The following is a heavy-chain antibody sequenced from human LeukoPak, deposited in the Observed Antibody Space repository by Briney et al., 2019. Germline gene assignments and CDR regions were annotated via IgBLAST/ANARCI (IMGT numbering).Heavy chain of an antibody. CDR2: ISYDGSNK. J-gene: IGHJ4*02. CDR1: GFTFSSYA. CDR3: AKDKFGGGIKTGTFDY. D-gene: IGHD3-16*01. V-gene: IGHV3-30*18. Sequence: PGGPLRLSCVASGFTFSSYAMDWVRQAPGKGLEWVAVISYDGSNKYYADSVKGRFTISRDNSKNTLYLQMNSLRAEDTAMYYCAKDKFGGGIKTGTFDYWGQGTLVTVSS.